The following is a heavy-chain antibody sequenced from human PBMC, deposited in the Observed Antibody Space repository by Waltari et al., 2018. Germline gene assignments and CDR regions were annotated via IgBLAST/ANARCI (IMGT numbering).Heavy chain of an antibody. V-gene: IGHV3-21*01. CDR2: IISRSAYK. D-gene: IGHD2-2*01. Sequence: EGQLVESGGGLVKPGGSLRLSCAASGLSFGTYNMNWVRQAPGKGLGWVSYIISRSAYKYDADPGKGRCASSRDNAKNLLCLQMNSLRADDTAVYYCVRENCSVTSCFKHFDYWGRGILVTVSS. CDR1: GLSFGTYN. J-gene: IGHJ4*02. CDR3: VRENCSVTSCFKHFDY.